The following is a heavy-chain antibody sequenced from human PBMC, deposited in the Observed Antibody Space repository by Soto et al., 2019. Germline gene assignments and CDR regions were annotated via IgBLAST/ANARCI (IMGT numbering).Heavy chain of an antibody. CDR2: IFYSGST. Sequence: QVQLQESGPGLVKPSQTLSLTCTVSGGSVSSGGYYWSWIRQHPGKGLEWIGYIFYSGSTYYNPSLKSRVTISKDASKNQFSLKLSSVTAADTAVYYCARGRYYYDTTGTPSIDSWGQGTLVTVSS. CDR1: GGSVSSGGYY. CDR3: ARGRYYYDTTGTPSIDS. D-gene: IGHD3-22*01. J-gene: IGHJ4*02. V-gene: IGHV4-31*03.